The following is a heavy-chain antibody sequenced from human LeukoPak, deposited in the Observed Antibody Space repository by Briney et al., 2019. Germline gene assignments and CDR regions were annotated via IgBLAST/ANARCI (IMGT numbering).Heavy chain of an antibody. CDR3: ARDRDIFTGYYDY. V-gene: IGHV4-31*03. Sequence: SETLSLTCTVSDGSISSGGYYWSWIRQHPGKGLEWIGYIYYSGSTYYNPSLKSRVTISVDTSKNQSPLKLSSVTAADTAVYYCARDRDIFTGYYDYWGQGTLVTVSS. CDR1: DGSISSGGYY. CDR2: IYYSGST. J-gene: IGHJ4*02. D-gene: IGHD3-9*01.